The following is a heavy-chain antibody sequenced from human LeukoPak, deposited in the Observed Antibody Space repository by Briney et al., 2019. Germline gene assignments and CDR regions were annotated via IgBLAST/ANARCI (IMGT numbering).Heavy chain of an antibody. Sequence: GESLKISCKGSGYSFSIYWIAWVRQMPGKGLEWMGSIYPGDSDIRYSPSFLGQVTFSADKSISTAYLQWSSLKASDTAMYYCARRDSSGYSFDSWGQGTLVTVSS. CDR3: ARRDSSGYSFDS. CDR1: GYSFSIYW. V-gene: IGHV5-51*01. D-gene: IGHD3-22*01. J-gene: IGHJ5*01. CDR2: IYPGDSDI.